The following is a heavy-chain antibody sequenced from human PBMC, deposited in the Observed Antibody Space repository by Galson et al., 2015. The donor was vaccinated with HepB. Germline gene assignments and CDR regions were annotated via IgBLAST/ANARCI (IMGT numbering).Heavy chain of an antibody. J-gene: IGHJ4*02. D-gene: IGHD3-9*01. CDR3: AKDQYYDILTGYYNEGYFDY. CDR1: GFTFSSYG. Sequence: SLRLSCAASGFTFSSYGMHWVRQAPGKGLEWVAVISYDGSNKYYADSVKGRFTISRDNSKNTLYLQMNSLRAEDTAVYYCAKDQYYDILTGYYNEGYFDYWGQGTLVTVSS. V-gene: IGHV3-30*18. CDR2: ISYDGSNK.